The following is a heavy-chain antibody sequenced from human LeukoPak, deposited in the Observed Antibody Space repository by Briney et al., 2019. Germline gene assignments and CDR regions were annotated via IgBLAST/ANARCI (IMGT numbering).Heavy chain of an antibody. CDR3: ATGCSSSWYYFDY. Sequence: SETLSLTCAVYGGSFSGYYWSWIRQPPGKGLEWIGEINHSGSTNYNPSLKSRVTISVDTSKNQFSLKLSSVTAADTAVYYCATGCSSSWYYFDYWGQGTLVTVSS. CDR1: GGSFSGYY. D-gene: IGHD6-13*01. J-gene: IGHJ4*02. V-gene: IGHV4-34*01. CDR2: INHSGST.